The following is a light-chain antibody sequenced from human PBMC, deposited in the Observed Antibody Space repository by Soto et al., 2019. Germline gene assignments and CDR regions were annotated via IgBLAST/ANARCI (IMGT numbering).Light chain of an antibody. CDR1: SSDVGSYNR. CDR2: QVS. J-gene: IGLJ3*02. V-gene: IGLV2-18*02. Sequence: QSALTQPPSVSGSPGQSVTISCTGTSSDVGSYNRVSWYQQPPGTAPKLMIYQVSNRPSGVPDRFSGSKSGNTASLTISGLQAEDEADYSCSSYTSSSTWLFGGGTQLTVL. CDR3: SSYTSSSTWL.